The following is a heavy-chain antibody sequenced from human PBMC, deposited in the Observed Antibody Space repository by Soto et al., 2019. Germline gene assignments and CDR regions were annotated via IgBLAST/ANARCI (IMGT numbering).Heavy chain of an antibody. D-gene: IGHD3-22*01. J-gene: IGHJ4*02. CDR2: IYYSVVT. CDR1: CCSIISSSCY. Sequence: SATRCITGGVSCCSIISSSCYCGWIRHPPGKGLEWIGSIYYSVVTYYNPSLKSRVTISVDTSKNQFSLKLSSVTAADTAVYYCARRDYYDSSGYWPWGQGTLVTVSS. V-gene: IGHV4-39*01. CDR3: ARRDYYDSSGYWP.